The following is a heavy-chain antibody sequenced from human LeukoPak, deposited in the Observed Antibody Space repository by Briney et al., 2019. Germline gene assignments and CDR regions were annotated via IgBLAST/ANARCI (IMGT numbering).Heavy chain of an antibody. CDR3: ARGGDVYYGMDV. V-gene: IGHV4-34*01. J-gene: IGHJ6*02. CDR1: GGSFSGRQ. CDR2: INHSGST. D-gene: IGHD2-8*02. Sequence: SETLSLTCAVFGGSFSGRQWSWIRQPPGEGLEWIAEINHSGSTNYTSSLKSRATISIDTTRNQFSLRLTSVTAADTAVYYCARGGDVYYGMDVWGPGTMVTVSS.